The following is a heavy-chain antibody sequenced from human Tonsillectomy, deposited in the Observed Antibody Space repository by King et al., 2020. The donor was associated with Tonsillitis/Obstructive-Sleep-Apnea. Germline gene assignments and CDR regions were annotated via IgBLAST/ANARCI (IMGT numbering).Heavy chain of an antibody. CDR2: ISDDGSNK. D-gene: IGHD4-17*01. Sequence: VQLVESGGGVVQPGRSLRLSCAASGFTFSSYAMHWVRQAPGKGLEWVALISDDGSNKYYADSVKGRFTISRDNPKNTLYLQMNSLRAEDTAVYYCARDFLYGDYVQDYWGQGTLVTVSS. V-gene: IGHV3-30*01. J-gene: IGHJ4*02. CDR3: ARDFLYGDYVQDY. CDR1: GFTFSSYA.